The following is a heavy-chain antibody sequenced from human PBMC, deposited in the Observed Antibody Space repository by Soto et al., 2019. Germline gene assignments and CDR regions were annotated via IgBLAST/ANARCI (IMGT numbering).Heavy chain of an antibody. Sequence: GGSLRLSCAASGFTFSSYAMSWVRQAPGKGLEWVSTFGGSGGSTYYADSGKGRFTISRDNSKNTLYLQMNSLRAEDTAVYYCAKELGSGWYRTSFDYWGQGTLVTVSS. J-gene: IGHJ4*02. CDR2: FGGSGGST. CDR1: GFTFSSYA. D-gene: IGHD6-19*01. V-gene: IGHV3-23*01. CDR3: AKELGSGWYRTSFDY.